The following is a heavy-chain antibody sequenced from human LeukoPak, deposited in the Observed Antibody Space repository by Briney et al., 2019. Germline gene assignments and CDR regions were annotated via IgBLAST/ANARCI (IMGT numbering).Heavy chain of an antibody. D-gene: IGHD1-26*01. Sequence: SETLSLTCAVYGGSFSGYYWSWIRQSPGKGLEWIGEINHSGSTNYNPSLKSRLTISVDMSKNQFSLKLSSVTAADTAVYYCARGGLKWELLPARARKSYYFDYWGQGTLVTVSS. V-gene: IGHV4-34*01. CDR3: ARGGLKWELLPARARKSYYFDY. CDR1: GGSFSGYY. CDR2: INHSGST. J-gene: IGHJ4*02.